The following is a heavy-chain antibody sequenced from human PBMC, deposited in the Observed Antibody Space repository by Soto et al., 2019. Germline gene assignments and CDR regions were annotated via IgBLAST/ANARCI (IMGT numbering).Heavy chain of an antibody. CDR2: IIPIFGTA. J-gene: IGHJ4*02. Sequence: GASVKVSCKASGGTFSSYAISWVRQAPGQGLEWMGGIIPIFGTANYAQKFQGRVTITADKSTSTAYMELSSLRSEDTAVYYCARVKLVGATDYWGQGTLVTVSS. V-gene: IGHV1-69*06. CDR1: GGTFSSYA. CDR3: ARVKLVGATDY. D-gene: IGHD1-26*01.